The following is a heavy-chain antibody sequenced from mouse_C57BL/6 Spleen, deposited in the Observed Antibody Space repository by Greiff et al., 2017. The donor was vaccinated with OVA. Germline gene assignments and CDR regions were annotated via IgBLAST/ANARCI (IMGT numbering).Heavy chain of an antibody. Sequence: VQLQQPGTELVKPGASVRLSCRASGYTFTSHWMHWMKQRPGQGLEWIGNINPSDGGTNYNEKFKSKATLTVDKSSSTAYMQLSSLTSEDSGVYFCTRVFRTGEAWFPYWGQGTLVTVSA. J-gene: IGHJ3*01. CDR1: GYTFTSHW. CDR2: INPSDGGT. V-gene: IGHV1-53*01. CDR3: TRVFRTGEAWFPY.